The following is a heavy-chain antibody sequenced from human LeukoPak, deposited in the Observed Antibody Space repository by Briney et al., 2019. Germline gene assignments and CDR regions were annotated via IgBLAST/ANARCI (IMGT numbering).Heavy chain of an antibody. Sequence: SETLSLTCTVSGGSISSYYWSWIRQPPGKGLEWIGYIYYSGSTNYNPSPKSRATISVDTSKNQFSLKLSSVTAADTAVYYCARWTNVYGDYVDYWGQGTLVTVSS. CDR1: GGSISSYY. D-gene: IGHD4-17*01. V-gene: IGHV4-59*08. CDR3: ARWTNVYGDYVDY. CDR2: IYYSGST. J-gene: IGHJ4*02.